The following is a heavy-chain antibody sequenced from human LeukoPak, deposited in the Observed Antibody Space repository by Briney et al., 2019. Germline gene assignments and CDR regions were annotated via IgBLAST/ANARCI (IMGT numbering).Heavy chain of an antibody. J-gene: IGHJ4*02. D-gene: IGHD3-22*01. CDR1: GFTVSSNY. CDR2: IYSGGST. CDR3: AREAGRYYYVSSGSYYFDY. Sequence: GGSLRLSCAASGFTVSSNYMSWVRQAPGKGLEWVSVIYSGGSTYYADSVKGRFTISRDNSKNTLYLQMNSLRAEDTAVYYCAREAGRYYYVSSGSYYFDYWGQGTLVTVSS. V-gene: IGHV3-53*01.